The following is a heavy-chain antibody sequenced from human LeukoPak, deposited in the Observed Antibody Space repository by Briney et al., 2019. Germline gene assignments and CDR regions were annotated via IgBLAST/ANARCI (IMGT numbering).Heavy chain of an antibody. J-gene: IGHJ4*02. CDR2: ISAYNGNT. CDR3: ARDLGWLQFPYYFDY. CDR1: GYTFTSYG. V-gene: IGHV1-18*03. Sequence: GASVKVSCKASGYTFTSYGISWVRQAPGQGLEWMGWISAYNGNTNYAQKLQGRVTMTTDTSTSTAYMELRSLRSDDMAVYYCARDLGWLQFPYYFDYWGQGTLVTVSS. D-gene: IGHD5-24*01.